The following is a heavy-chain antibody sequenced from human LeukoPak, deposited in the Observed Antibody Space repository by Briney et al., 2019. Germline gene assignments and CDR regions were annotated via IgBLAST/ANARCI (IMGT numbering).Heavy chain of an antibody. D-gene: IGHD4-11*01. V-gene: IGHV3-23*01. Sequence: GGSLRLSCAASGFSFSRYAMTWVRQAPGKRLEWVSVISGGGDRVDYAESVKGRFTISRDNSRNTLYLQINRLRAEDTALYYCANPPTVTSFDHWGQGTLVTVSS. J-gene: IGHJ4*02. CDR1: GFSFSRYA. CDR2: ISGGGDRV. CDR3: ANPPTVTSFDH.